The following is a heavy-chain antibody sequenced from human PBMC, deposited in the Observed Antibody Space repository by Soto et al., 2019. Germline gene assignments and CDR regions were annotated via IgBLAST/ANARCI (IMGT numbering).Heavy chain of an antibody. D-gene: IGHD3-10*01. Sequence: QVQLLQAGAEVKKPGASVKVSCKASGYTFTGYYMHWVRQAPGQGLEWMGWINPNSGGTNYAQKFQGWVTMTRDTSISTAYMELSRLRSDDTAVYYCARAPSYSHYYGMDVWGQGTTVTVSS. J-gene: IGHJ6*02. CDR3: ARAPSYSHYYGMDV. CDR1: GYTFTGYY. CDR2: INPNSGGT. V-gene: IGHV1-2*04.